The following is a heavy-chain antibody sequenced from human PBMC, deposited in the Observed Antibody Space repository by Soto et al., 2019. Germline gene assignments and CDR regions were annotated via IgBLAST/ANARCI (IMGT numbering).Heavy chain of an antibody. V-gene: IGHV1-18*01. CDR3: ARDPHEFWTSYWFDP. J-gene: IGHJ5*02. Sequence: ASVKVSCKASGYTFTSYGTTWVRQAPGQGLELMGWISAYDGKTTYAEKFQGRVTLNTDTSTSTAYMELRSLRSDDTAIYYCARDPHEFWTSYWFDPWGQGTPVTVSS. CDR2: ISAYDGKT. D-gene: IGHD3-3*01. CDR1: GYTFTSYG.